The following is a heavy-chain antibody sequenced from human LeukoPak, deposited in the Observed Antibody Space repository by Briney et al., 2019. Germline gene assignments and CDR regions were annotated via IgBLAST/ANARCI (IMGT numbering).Heavy chain of an antibody. CDR2: FGTAGET. D-gene: IGHD1-26*01. CDR1: GFTSSSYD. J-gene: IGHJ4*02. Sequence: QPGGSLRLSCVASGFTSSSYDMHWVRQATGKGLEWVASFGTAGETYYPGSVKGRFTISRENAKNSLYLQINSLRAEDTAVYYCARGYYSGSPFDYWGQGILVTVSS. V-gene: IGHV3-13*01. CDR3: ARGYYSGSPFDY.